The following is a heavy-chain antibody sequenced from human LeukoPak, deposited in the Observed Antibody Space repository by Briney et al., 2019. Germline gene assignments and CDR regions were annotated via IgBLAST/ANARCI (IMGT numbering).Heavy chain of an antibody. D-gene: IGHD3-22*01. Sequence: GGSLRLSCAASGFTFSSHAMSWVRQAPGKGLEWVSAISGSGGSTYYADSVKGRFTNSRDNSKNTLYLQMNSLRAEDTAVYYCSKKHYYDSSGYYYGGSDSAFDIWGQGTMVTVSS. CDR2: ISGSGGST. J-gene: IGHJ3*02. CDR3: SKKHYYDSSGYYYGGSDSAFDI. V-gene: IGHV3-23*01. CDR1: GFTFSSHA.